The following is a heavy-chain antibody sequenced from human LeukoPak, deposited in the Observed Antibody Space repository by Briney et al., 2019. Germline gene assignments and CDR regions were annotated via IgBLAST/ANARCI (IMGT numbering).Heavy chain of an antibody. CDR1: GFTFSSYA. Sequence: GGSLRLSCAASGFTFSSYAMSWVRQAPGKGLEWVSAISGSGGSTYYGDSVKGRFTISRDNSKNTLYLLMNSLRADDTAVYYCARGQYCSGTSCYAYYYYYNMDVWGQGTTVTVSS. D-gene: IGHD2-2*01. CDR2: ISGSGGST. V-gene: IGHV3-23*01. CDR3: ARGQYCSGTSCYAYYYYYNMDV. J-gene: IGHJ6*02.